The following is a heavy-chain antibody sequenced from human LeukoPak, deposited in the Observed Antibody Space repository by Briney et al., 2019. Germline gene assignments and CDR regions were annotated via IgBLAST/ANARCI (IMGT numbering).Heavy chain of an antibody. D-gene: IGHD6-13*01. CDR1: GFTFSSYA. J-gene: IGHJ6*02. CDR2: ISGYGGST. Sequence: GGSLTLSCAASGFTFSSYAMSWVRPPPGKGRVWVGGISGYGGSTHYAGSVKDRFTISRDNSKNTLYLQMNSLRAEDTAVYYCAREFGSSWYGGQVFYYYYCGMDVWGQGTTVTVPS. CDR3: AREFGSSWYGGQVFYYYYCGMDV. V-gene: IGHV3-23*01.